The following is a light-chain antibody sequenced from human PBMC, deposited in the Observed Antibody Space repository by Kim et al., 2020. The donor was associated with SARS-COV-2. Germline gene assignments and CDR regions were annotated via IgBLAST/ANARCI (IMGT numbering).Light chain of an antibody. Sequence: GQKVTISCSGSSSNIGNNYVSWYQQHPGTAPKLLIYDNNKRPSGIPDRFSGSKSGASATLGITGLQTGEEADYYCGTWDSSLSAGVFGGGTQLTVL. CDR1: SSNIGNNY. CDR2: DNN. CDR3: GTWDSSLSAGV. V-gene: IGLV1-51*01. J-gene: IGLJ2*01.